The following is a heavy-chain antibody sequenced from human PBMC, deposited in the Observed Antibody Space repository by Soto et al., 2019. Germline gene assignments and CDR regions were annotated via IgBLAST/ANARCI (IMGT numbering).Heavy chain of an antibody. Sequence: ASVKVSCKASGYSFPSYAISWVRQAPGQGLEWMGWISVYNGNTRYAQKVQDRVTMSTDTSTSTVYLELRSLRSDDTAVYYCARDFAVTMPRGGVRFDPWGQGTLVPVSS. V-gene: IGHV1-18*01. CDR3: ARDFAVTMPRGGVRFDP. CDR2: ISVYNGNT. D-gene: IGHD3-10*01. J-gene: IGHJ5*02. CDR1: GYSFPSYA.